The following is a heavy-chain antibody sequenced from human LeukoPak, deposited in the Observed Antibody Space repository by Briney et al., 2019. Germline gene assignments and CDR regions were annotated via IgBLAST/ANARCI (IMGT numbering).Heavy chain of an antibody. Sequence: GGSLRLSCAASGFHFSTYGMHWVRQAPGEGLEWVAAISNDGSNKFYTDSVKGRFTISRDNPKTTMNLQMNSLRAEDTAVYYCAKGGGSIGRSYYFDYWGQGTLVTVSS. D-gene: IGHD2-15*01. CDR1: GFHFSTYG. J-gene: IGHJ4*02. CDR2: ISNDGSNK. CDR3: AKGGGSIGRSYYFDY. V-gene: IGHV3-30*18.